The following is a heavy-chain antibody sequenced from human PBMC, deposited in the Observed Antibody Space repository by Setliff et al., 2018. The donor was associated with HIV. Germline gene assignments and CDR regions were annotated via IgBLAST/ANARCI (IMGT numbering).Heavy chain of an antibody. D-gene: IGHD6-13*01. V-gene: IGHV4-61*02. CDR2: ISASGST. CDR3: ARVYSRSWFFFDH. CDR1: GGSISTGVYY. J-gene: IGHJ4*02. Sequence: SETLSLTCTVSGGSISTGVYYWSWIRQPADKALEWIGRISASGSTNYNPTLESRVTLSIDTSNNQFSLKLTSVTAADTAVYYCARVYSRSWFFFDHWGQGILVTVSS.